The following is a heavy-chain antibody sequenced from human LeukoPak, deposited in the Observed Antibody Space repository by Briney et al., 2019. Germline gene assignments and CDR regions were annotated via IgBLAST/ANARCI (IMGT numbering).Heavy chain of an antibody. D-gene: IGHD2-8*01. CDR3: ARDNGGYNWFDP. CDR1: GFTFDDYG. V-gene: IGHV3-33*08. J-gene: IGHJ5*02. CDR2: IWYDGSYK. Sequence: GGSLRLSCAASGFTFDDYGMHWVRQAPGKGLEWVAVIWYDGSYKYYADSVKGRFTISRENSNNTLYLQMNSLRAEDTAVYYCARDNGGYNWFDPWGQGTLVTVSS.